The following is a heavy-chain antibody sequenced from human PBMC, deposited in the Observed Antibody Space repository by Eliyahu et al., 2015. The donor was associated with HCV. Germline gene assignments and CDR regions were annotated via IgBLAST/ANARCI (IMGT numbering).Heavy chain of an antibody. V-gene: IGHV1-69*01. D-gene: IGHD6-19*01. CDR1: GGTFSSYT. CDR2: LIPIFGKA. Sequence: QVQLVQSGAEVKKPGSSVKVSCKASGGTFSSYTISWVRQAPGQGLEWMGGLIPIFGKANYAQKFQDRVTITADESTSTAYMELSTLRSEDTAVYYCAIEGGSSGPRWFDPWGQGTLVSVSS. CDR3: AIEGGSSGPRWFDP. J-gene: IGHJ5*02.